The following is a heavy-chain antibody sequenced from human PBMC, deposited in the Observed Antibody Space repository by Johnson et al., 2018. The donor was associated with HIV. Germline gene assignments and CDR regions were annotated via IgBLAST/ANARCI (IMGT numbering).Heavy chain of an antibody. CDR2: ISYDGSNK. V-gene: IGHV3-30-3*01. CDR1: GFTFSSYA. Sequence: VQLVESGGGVVQPGRSLRLSCAASGFTFSSYAMHWVRQAPGKGLEWVAVISYDGSNKYYEDSVKGRFTISRDNSKNTLYLQMNSLRAEDTAVYYCARACRDGYTCDAFDIWGQGTAVTVSS. CDR3: ARACRDGYTCDAFDI. J-gene: IGHJ3*02. D-gene: IGHD5-24*01.